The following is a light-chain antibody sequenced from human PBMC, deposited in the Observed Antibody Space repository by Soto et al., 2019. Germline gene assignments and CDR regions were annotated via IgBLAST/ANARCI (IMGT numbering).Light chain of an antibody. J-gene: IGKJ1*01. CDR2: DAS. Sequence: DIQMTQSPSTLSASVGDRVTITCRASQSISSWLVWYQQKPGKAPKLLIYDASSLESGVPSRFSGSGSGTEFTLTISSLQPDDFATYYCQQYNSYSAWTFGQGTKV. CDR3: QQYNSYSAWT. CDR1: QSISSW. V-gene: IGKV1-5*01.